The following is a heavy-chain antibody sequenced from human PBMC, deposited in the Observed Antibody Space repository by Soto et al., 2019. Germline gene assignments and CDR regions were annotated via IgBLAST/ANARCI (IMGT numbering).Heavy chain of an antibody. D-gene: IGHD6-13*01. CDR3: ARDLAAADY. V-gene: IGHV1-46*01. CDR2: INPNGGST. J-gene: IGHJ4*02. Sequence: QVHLVQSGAEVKKPGASVKVSCKASGYIFINYYIHWVRQAPGQGLEWIGIINPNGGSTNYAQKFGGRVTMPRDTSTTTVYRALSSLRSDDTAVYYCARDLAAADYWGQGTLVTVSS. CDR1: GYIFINYY.